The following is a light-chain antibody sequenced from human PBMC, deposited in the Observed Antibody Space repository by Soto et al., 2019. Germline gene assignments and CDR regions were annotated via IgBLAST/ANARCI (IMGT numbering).Light chain of an antibody. CDR1: QSVRRY. J-gene: IGKJ4*01. V-gene: IGKV3-11*01. CDR3: QQRSDWPLT. CDR2: DAS. Sequence: EIVLTQSPVTLSLSPGESATLSCRTSQSVRRYLAWYQQKPGQAPRLLMYDASNRATGIPARFRGSGSGTDFTLTISSLEPEDFAVYYCQQRSDWPLTFGGGTKVEIK.